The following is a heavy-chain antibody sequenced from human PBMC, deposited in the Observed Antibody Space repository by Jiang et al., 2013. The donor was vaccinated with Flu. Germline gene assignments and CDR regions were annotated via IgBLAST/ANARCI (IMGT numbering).Heavy chain of an antibody. CDR1: SGSISSHY. D-gene: IGHD2-21*02. CDR3: ARSYCGGDCYSMFGYSYYGMDV. CDR2: IHNSGTT. V-gene: IGHV4-59*08. J-gene: IGHJ6*02. Sequence: GPGLVKPSETLSLTCTVSSGSISSHYWSWIRQPPGKGLEWIGYIHNSGTTNYNPSLKSRVTISIDTSTNQFPLKLISVTAPDTAVYYCARSYCGGDCYSMFGYSYYGMDVWGQGTTVTVSS.